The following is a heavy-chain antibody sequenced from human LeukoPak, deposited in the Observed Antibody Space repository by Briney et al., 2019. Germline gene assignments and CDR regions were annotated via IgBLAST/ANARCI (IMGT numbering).Heavy chain of an antibody. V-gene: IGHV4-39*01. CDR1: GGSISSSSYY. J-gene: IGHJ3*02. CDR3: ARQLYQLSRYAFDI. Sequence: SETLSLTCTVSGGSISSSSYYWGWIRQPPGKGLEWIGSIYYSGSTYYNPSLKSRVTISADTSKNQFSLKLNSVTAADTAVYYCARQLYQLSRYAFDIWGQGTMVTVSS. CDR2: IYYSGST. D-gene: IGHD2-2*01.